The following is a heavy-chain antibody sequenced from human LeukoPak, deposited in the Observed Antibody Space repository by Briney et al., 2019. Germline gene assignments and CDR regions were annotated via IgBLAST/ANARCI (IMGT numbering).Heavy chain of an antibody. J-gene: IGHJ4*02. D-gene: IGHD2-8*01. CDR1: GFTFSSYG. V-gene: IGHV3-30*02. CDR3: AKDSDTYGHRHFDH. Sequence: PGGSQRLSCVASGFTFSSYGMQWVRQAPGKGLEWVAFIGFDGSKIYYADSVKGRFTISRDNSKNTVNLQMNSLRVEDTAVYYCAKDSDTYGHRHFDHWGQGTLVTVSS. CDR2: IGFDGSKI.